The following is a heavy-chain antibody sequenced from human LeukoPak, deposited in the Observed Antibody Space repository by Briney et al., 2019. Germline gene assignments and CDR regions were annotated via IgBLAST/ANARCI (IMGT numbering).Heavy chain of an antibody. D-gene: IGHD2-2*01. CDR2: INPSGGST. V-gene: IGHV1-46*01. CDR1: GYTFTVYY. Sequence: WASVKVSCKPSGYTFTVYYMHWVRQAPGQGLEWMGIINPSGGSTSYAQKFQGRVTMTRDTSTSTVYMELSSLRSEDTAVYYCAREVTNIVVVPAAQNWFDPWGQGTLVTVSS. CDR3: AREVTNIVVVPAAQNWFDP. J-gene: IGHJ5*02.